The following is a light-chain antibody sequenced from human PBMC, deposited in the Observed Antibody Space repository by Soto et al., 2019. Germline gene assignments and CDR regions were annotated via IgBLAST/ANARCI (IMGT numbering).Light chain of an antibody. CDR3: MQGTHWPYT. CDR1: RSLIYTDGNTY. J-gene: IGKJ2*01. CDR2: KVS. V-gene: IGKV2-30*01. Sequence: DVVMTQSPLSLPATLGQPASISCRASRSLIYTDGNTYLNWFHQRPGQSPRRLFAKVSNRDSGVPVRFSGSGSGTDFTLKISRVEAEDVGLYYCMQGTHWPYTFGQGTKLEIK.